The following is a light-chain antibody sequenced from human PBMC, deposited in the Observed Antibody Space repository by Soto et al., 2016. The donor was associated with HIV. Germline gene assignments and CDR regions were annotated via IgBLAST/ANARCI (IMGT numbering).Light chain of an antibody. CDR3: MQGST. V-gene: IGKV2-30*02. Sequence: VVLTQSPLSLPVTLGQPASISCRSSQSLVHSDGNTYLNWFQQRPGQSPRRLIYEVSKRDSGVPDRFSGSGSGTDFTLRISRVEAEDVGVYYCMQGSTFGQGTKVEIK. J-gene: IGKJ1*01. CDR1: QSLVHSDGNTY. CDR2: EVS.